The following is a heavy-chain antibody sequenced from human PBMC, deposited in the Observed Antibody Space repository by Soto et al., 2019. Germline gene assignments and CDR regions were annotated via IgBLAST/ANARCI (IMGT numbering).Heavy chain of an antibody. CDR1: EFTFSGRS. V-gene: IGHV3-74*01. D-gene: IGHD3-10*01. CDR3: ARGWFGPDV. J-gene: IGHJ6*03. Sequence: EVQLVESGGGLVQPGGSLRLSCAASEFTFSGRSVHWVRQAPGKGLVWVSGIDKVGPASTYADSVKGRFTSSRDNAKNTVYLQMNSLRVEDTAVYYCARGWFGPDVWGKGTTVTVSS. CDR2: IDKVGPAS.